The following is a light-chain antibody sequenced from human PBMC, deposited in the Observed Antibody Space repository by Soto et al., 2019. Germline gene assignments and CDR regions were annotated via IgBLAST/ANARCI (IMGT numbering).Light chain of an antibody. CDR1: QSVGNN. CDR2: AAS. J-gene: IGKJ4*01. CDR3: QQYGDWPLT. V-gene: IGKV3-15*01. Sequence: EIVLTQSPATLSVSPGERATLSCRASQSVGNNFAWYQQKPGQASRLLIFAASTRATGVPARFSGSGSGTEFTLMISSLQSEDFGVYYCQQYGDWPLTFGGGAKVEIE.